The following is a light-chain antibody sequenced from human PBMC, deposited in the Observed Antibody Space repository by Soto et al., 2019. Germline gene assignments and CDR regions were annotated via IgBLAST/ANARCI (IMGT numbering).Light chain of an antibody. CDR2: SAS. J-gene: IGKJ1*01. CDR3: QRYGG. Sequence: IVLPHTPGTLSLSQGERATLSCRASQSVSSSHLAWYQQKPGQAPRLLIYSASSRATGIPDRFSGSGSGTDFTLTISRLEPEDFAVYYCQRYGGFGQGTKVDI. CDR1: QSVSSSH. V-gene: IGKV3-20*01.